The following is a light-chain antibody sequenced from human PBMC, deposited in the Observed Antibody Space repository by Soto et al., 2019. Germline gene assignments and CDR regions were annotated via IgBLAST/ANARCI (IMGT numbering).Light chain of an antibody. V-gene: IGLV2-14*02. CDR3: SSYTGTGTLV. Sequence: QSALTQPASVSGSPGQSITISCTGTSSDVGSYNLVSWYQHHPGKAPKLMIYEVSNRPSGVSNRFSGSKSGNTASLTISGLQAEDEADYYCSSYTGTGTLVFGGGTKLTVL. CDR1: SSDVGSYNL. CDR2: EVS. J-gene: IGLJ2*01.